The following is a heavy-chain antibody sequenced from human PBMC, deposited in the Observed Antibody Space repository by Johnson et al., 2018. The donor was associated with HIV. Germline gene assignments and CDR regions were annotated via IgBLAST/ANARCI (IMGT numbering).Heavy chain of an antibody. CDR1: GFTFNDHY. V-gene: IGHV3-11*04. CDR3: ARGVGNDAFDI. Sequence: QVQLVESGGGLVKPGGSLRLSCAASGFTFNDHYMSWIRQAPGKGLEWVSYISSSGGTISNADSVKGRFTISRNNAKNSLYLQMNSLRAEDTAVYYCARGVGNDAFDIWGQGTMVTVSS. CDR2: ISSSGGTI. J-gene: IGHJ3*02. D-gene: IGHD1-26*01.